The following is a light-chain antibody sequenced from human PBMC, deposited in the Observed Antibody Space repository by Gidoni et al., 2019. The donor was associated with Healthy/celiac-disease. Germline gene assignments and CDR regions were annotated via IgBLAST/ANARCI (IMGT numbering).Light chain of an antibody. CDR3: SSYTSSSTPCV. CDR2: EVS. Sequence: QSALTQPASVSGSPGQSITISCTGTSSDVGGYNYVPWYQQHPGKAPKLMIYEVSNRPSGVSTRFSGSKSGNTASLTISGLQAEDEADYYCSSYTSSSTPCVFGTGTKVTVL. V-gene: IGLV2-14*01. J-gene: IGLJ1*01. CDR1: SSDVGGYNY.